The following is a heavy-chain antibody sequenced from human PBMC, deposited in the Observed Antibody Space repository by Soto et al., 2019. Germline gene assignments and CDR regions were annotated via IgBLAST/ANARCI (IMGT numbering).Heavy chain of an antibody. J-gene: IGHJ6*03. V-gene: IGHV6-1*01. CDR1: GDSVSSNSAA. Sequence: QVQLQQSGPGLVKPSQTLSLTCAISGDSVSSNSAAWNWIRQSPSRGLEWLGRTYYRSKWYNDYAVSVKSRITINPDTSKNQFSLQLNSVTPEDTAVYYCARGRGVDITGTTSSGYYYYYMDVWGKGTTVTVSS. D-gene: IGHD1-7*01. CDR3: ARGRGVDITGTTSSGYYYYYMDV. CDR2: TYYRSKWYN.